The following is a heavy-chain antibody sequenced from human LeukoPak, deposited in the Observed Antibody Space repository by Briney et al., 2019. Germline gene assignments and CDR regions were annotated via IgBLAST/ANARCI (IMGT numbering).Heavy chain of an antibody. CDR2: ISGGGGTT. CDR1: GYSFTTYW. CDR3: AKARGLGIVGAHFDY. V-gene: IGHV3-23*01. Sequence: GESLKISCKGSGYSFTTYWIDWVRQAPGKGLEWVSTISGGGGTTYYADSVTGRFTISRDNSKNTLYLQMNSLRAEDTAVYCCAKARGLGIVGAHFDYWGQGTLVTVSS. J-gene: IGHJ4*02. D-gene: IGHD1-26*01.